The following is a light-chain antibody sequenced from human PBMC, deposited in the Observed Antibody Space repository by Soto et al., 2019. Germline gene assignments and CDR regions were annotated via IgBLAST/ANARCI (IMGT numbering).Light chain of an antibody. Sequence: QSVLTQPASVSGSPGQSITISCTGTSSDVGGYNYVSWYQQHPGKAPKLMIYDVSNRPSGVSNRFSGSKSGNTASLTISGLQAEDEADYYCSSYTSSTPGHVVFGGGTQLTVL. CDR2: DVS. CDR1: SSDVGGYNY. V-gene: IGLV2-14*01. J-gene: IGLJ2*01. CDR3: SSYTSSTPGHVV.